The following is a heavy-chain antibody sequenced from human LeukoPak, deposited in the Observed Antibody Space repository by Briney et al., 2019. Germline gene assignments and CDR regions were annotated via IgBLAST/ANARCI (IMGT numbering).Heavy chain of an antibody. CDR1: GYSFTAQY. D-gene: IGHD2-8*01. J-gene: IGHJ5*02. Sequence: ASVKVSCKASGYSFTAQYMHWVRQAPGQGLEWMGWINPNSGGANYAQKFQGRVTMTGDTSISPAYMEVNRLRSDDTAAYYCSTDECTNGVCYLGSWGQGTLVNGSS. V-gene: IGHV1-2*02. CDR2: INPNSGGA. CDR3: STDECTNGVCYLGS.